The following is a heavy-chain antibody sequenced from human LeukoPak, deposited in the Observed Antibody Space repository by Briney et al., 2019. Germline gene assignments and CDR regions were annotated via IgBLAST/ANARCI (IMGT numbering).Heavy chain of an antibody. J-gene: IGHJ6*03. Sequence: SETLSLTCTVSGGSISSYYWSWIRQPPGKGLEWIGYIYYSGSTNYNPSLKSRVTISVDTSKNQFSLKLSSVTAADTAVYYCARGRDDYNNYYYYYMDVWGKGTTVTVSS. CDR3: ARGRDDYNNYYYYYMDV. V-gene: IGHV4-59*01. CDR1: GGSISSYY. D-gene: IGHD5-24*01. CDR2: IYYSGST.